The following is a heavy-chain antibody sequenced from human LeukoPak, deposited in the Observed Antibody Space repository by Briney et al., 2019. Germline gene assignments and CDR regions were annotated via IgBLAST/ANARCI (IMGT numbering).Heavy chain of an antibody. CDR3: ASDGTSADY. CDR2: ISGSGGST. Sequence: XAAXXFTXSXYAMSWVRQAPGKGLEWVSAISGSGGSTYYADSVKGRFTISRDNSKNTLYLQMNSLRAEDTAVYYCASDGTSADYWGQGTLVTVSS. CDR1: XFTXSXYA. V-gene: IGHV3-23*01. J-gene: IGHJ4*02. D-gene: IGHD1-14*01.